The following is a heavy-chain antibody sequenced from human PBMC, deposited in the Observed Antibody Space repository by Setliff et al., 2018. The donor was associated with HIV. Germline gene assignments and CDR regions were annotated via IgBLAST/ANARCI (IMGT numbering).Heavy chain of an antibody. CDR1: GFTVSSHA. V-gene: IGHV3-23*01. CDR3: ARNLGVAAPGDDGQVDYYYYYMDV. CDR2: MSDTGHST. Sequence: GGSLRLSCAASGFTVSSHAMAWVRQAPGKGLEWVSTMSDTGHSTYNADSVKGRFTISRDNSKDALYLQMSSLRAEDTAVYYCARNLGVAAPGDDGQVDYYYYYMDVWGKGTTVTVSS. J-gene: IGHJ6*03. D-gene: IGHD4-17*01.